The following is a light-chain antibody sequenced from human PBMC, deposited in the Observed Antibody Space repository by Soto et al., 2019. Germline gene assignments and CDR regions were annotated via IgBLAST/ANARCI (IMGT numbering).Light chain of an antibody. CDR1: SSDVGGYNF. CDR3: SSYAGSNNVL. Sequence: QSALTQPPSASGSPGQSVTMSCTGTSSDVGGYNFVSWYQQHPGKAPKLLIYEVTKRPSGVPDRISGSKSGNTASLTVSGFQAEDEADYYCSSYAGSNNVLFGGGTKLTVL. CDR2: EVT. J-gene: IGLJ2*01. V-gene: IGLV2-8*01.